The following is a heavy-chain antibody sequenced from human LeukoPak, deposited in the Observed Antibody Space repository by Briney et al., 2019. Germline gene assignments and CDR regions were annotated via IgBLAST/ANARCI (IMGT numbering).Heavy chain of an antibody. CDR1: GXTFSSHW. CDR3: ARDKVVGATNFDY. V-gene: IGHV3-7*05. D-gene: IGHD1-26*01. J-gene: IGHJ4*02. Sequence: GGSLRLSCAASGXTFSSHWVNWVRQAPGKGLEWVADIKQDGSEKYYVDSVRGRFTISRDNAKNSLYLQMNSLRAEDTAVYYCARDKVVGATNFDYWGQGTLVTVSS. CDR2: IKQDGSEK.